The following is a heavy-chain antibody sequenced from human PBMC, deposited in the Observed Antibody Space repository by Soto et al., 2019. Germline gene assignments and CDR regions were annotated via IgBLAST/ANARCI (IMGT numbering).Heavy chain of an antibody. V-gene: IGHV1-69*05. CDR1: GGTFSSYA. D-gene: IGHD3-22*01. J-gene: IGHJ4*02. CDR3: ARVVYYDSSGYYGRGVTLDY. Sequence: SVKVSCKASGGTFSSYAISWVRQAPGQGLEWMGGIIPIFGTANYAQKFQGRVTITTDESTSTAYMELSSLRSEDTAVYYCARVVYYDSSGYYGRGVTLDYWGQGTLVTVSS. CDR2: IIPIFGTA.